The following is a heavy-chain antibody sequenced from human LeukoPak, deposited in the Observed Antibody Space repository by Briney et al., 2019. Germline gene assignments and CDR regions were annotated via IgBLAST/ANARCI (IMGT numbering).Heavy chain of an antibody. CDR1: GFTFSSYG. CDR2: IWYDGSNK. V-gene: IGHV3-33*01. D-gene: IGHD2-15*01. J-gene: IGHJ6*01. CDR3: ARVDAVVVAATLGYYDGMDV. Sequence: GGSLRVPRAGSGFTFSSYGMHWVRQAPGKGLEWVAVIWYDGSNKYYADSVKGRFTISRDNSKNTLYLQMNSLRAEDTAVYYCARVDAVVVAATLGYYDGMDVWGQGTTVTVSS.